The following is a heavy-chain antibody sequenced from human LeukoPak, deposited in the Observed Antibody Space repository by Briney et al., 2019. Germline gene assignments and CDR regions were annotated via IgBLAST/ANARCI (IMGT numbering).Heavy chain of an antibody. D-gene: IGHD3-16*01. CDR3: ARESGGSRPLDH. J-gene: IGHJ4*02. V-gene: IGHV4-34*01. CDR2: INHSGST. Sequence: PSETLSLTCAVYGGSFSGYYWSWIRQPPGKGLEWIGEINHSGSTNYNPSLKSRVTISVDTSKNQFSLKLTSVTAADTALYYCARESGGSRPLDHWGQGIPVTVSS. CDR1: GGSFSGYY.